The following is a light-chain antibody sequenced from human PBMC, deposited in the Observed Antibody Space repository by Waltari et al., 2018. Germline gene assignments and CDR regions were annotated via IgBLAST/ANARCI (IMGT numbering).Light chain of an antibody. CDR2: DDR. J-gene: IGLJ3*02. V-gene: IGLV3-21*04. Sequence: SYVLPQPPPVSAAPGATARITFDGNDIGAKSVHCYQQWPGQAPVLIMYDDRDRPTGIPERFSGSNSANTATLTITRVEVGDEADYHCQVWVSGDDHPVVFGGGTKLTVL. CDR3: QVWVSGDDHPVV. CDR1: DIGAKS.